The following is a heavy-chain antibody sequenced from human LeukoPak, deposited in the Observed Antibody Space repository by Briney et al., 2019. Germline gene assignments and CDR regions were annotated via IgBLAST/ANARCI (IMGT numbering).Heavy chain of an antibody. J-gene: IGHJ4*02. D-gene: IGHD2-8*02. CDR1: GFMFSKFT. CDR2: IYGSGGRVS. CDR3: AKDRLPGGVWSLDS. V-gene: IGHV3-23*01. Sequence: GGSLRLSCAASGFMFSKFTMSWVRQAPGKGLEWVSGIYGSGGRVSFYADSVKGRFTVSRDDFKNSLYLQMNSLRVDDTAIYYCAKDRLPGGVWSLDSWGQGTLVTVSS.